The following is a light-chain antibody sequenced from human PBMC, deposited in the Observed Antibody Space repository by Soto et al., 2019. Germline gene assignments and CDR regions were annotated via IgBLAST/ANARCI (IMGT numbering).Light chain of an antibody. CDR2: AAS. V-gene: IGKV1-39*01. J-gene: IGKJ2*01. CDR1: QSISSY. Sequence: DIQMTQSPSSLSASVGDRVTITCRASQSISSYLNWYQQKPGKAPKLLIYAASSLQSGVPSRFSGIGSGTDFTLTISSLQPEVFVTYYCQQSYSTPYTFGQGTKLEIK. CDR3: QQSYSTPYT.